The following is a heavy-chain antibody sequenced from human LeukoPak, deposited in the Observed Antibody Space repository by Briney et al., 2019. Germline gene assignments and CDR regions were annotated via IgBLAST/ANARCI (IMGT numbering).Heavy chain of an antibody. Sequence: GGSLRLSCAASGFTFSNYGMYWVRQAPGKGLEWISYISNSGGTIYYSDSVKGRFTISRDNAKNSLYLQMNSLRAEDTAVYYCARDWVKSPGMGYWGQGTLVTVSS. CDR1: GFTFSNYG. CDR2: ISNSGGTI. CDR3: ARDWVKSPGMGY. D-gene: IGHD3-10*01. V-gene: IGHV3-48*04. J-gene: IGHJ4*02.